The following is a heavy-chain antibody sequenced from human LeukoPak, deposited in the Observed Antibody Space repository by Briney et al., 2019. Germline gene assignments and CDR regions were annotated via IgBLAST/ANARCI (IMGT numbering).Heavy chain of an antibody. V-gene: IGHV4-61*02. CDR3: ARYPVIAASGAFDI. D-gene: IGHD6-6*01. J-gene: IGHJ3*02. CDR1: GGSISTGDYY. CDR2: IYTSGDT. Sequence: SETLSLTCTVSGGSISTGDYYWSWIRQPAGKELEWIGRIYTSGDTIYNSSLKSRVTISVDTSKNQFSLKLSSVTAADTAVYYCARYPVIAASGAFDIWGQGTMVTVSS.